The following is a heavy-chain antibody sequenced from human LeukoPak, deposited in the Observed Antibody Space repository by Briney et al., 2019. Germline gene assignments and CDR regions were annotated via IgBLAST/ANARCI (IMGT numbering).Heavy chain of an antibody. CDR1: GGSISSYY. CDR2: IYYSGST. Sequence: SETLSLTCTVSGGSISSYYWSWIRQPPGKGLEWIGYIYYSGSTNYNPSLKSRVTISVDTSKNQFSLKLSSVTAADTAVYYCARRSGYSSGWVDRWGQGTLVTVSS. CDR3: ARRSGYSSGWVDR. V-gene: IGHV4-59*12. D-gene: IGHD6-19*01. J-gene: IGHJ5*02.